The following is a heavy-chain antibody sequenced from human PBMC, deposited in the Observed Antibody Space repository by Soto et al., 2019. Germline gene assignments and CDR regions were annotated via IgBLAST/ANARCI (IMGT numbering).Heavy chain of an antibody. J-gene: IGHJ6*02. CDR3: ARFYSSGWTYYYYYYGMDV. CDR1: GGTFSSYA. Sequence: QVQLVQSGAEVKKPGSSVKVSCKASGGTFSSYAISWVRQAPGQGLEWMGGIIPIFGTANYAQKFQGRVTITADKSTSTAYMELSRLRSEDTAVYYCARFYSSGWTYYYYYYGMDVWGQGTTVTVSS. D-gene: IGHD6-19*01. CDR2: IIPIFGTA. V-gene: IGHV1-69*06.